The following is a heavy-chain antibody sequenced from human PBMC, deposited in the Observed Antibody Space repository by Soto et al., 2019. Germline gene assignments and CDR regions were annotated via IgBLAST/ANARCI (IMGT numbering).Heavy chain of an antibody. V-gene: IGHV4-39*01. D-gene: IGHD2-21*02. CDR1: GDSISSRSYY. J-gene: IGHJ4*02. CDR2: IYYSGST. Sequence: SETLSLTCTVTGDSISSRSYYWGWIRQPPGKGLEWIGSIYYSGSTYNNPSLRSRVSMSIETSKDQFSLKLKSVTAADTALYFCARQRTSVVTQAYFDVWGRGSLVT. CDR3: ARQRTSVVTQAYFDV.